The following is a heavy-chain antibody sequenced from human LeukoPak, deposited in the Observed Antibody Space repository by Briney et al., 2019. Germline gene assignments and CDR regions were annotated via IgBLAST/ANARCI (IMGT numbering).Heavy chain of an antibody. CDR1: RVSFSGYY. V-gene: IGHV4-34*01. D-gene: IGHD6-13*01. Sequence: SETLSLTCAVYRVSFSGYYWSWIPQPPGKGLEWMGEINHSGSTNYNPSLKSRGTISVDTPKNQFSLKLSSVTAEDTGVYYCASLGRSSSSWYYFDYWGQGTMVTVSS. J-gene: IGHJ4*02. CDR2: INHSGST. CDR3: ASLGRSSSSWYYFDY.